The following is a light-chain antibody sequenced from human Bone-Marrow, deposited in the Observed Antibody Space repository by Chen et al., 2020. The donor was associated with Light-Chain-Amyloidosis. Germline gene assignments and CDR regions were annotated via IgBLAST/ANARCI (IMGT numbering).Light chain of an antibody. V-gene: IGKV3-20*01. J-gene: IGKJ4*01. CDR2: GSS. Sequence: EIVLTHSPVTLSLSPGEGANLSCRASQTISSNYLTWYQQKFGQAPRLLIYGSSSRATGIPDRVTGSGSGTDFTSTINRLEHEDLAMYYGQQDGTSPLTFVGGTKVESK. CDR3: QQDGTSPLT. CDR1: QTISSNY.